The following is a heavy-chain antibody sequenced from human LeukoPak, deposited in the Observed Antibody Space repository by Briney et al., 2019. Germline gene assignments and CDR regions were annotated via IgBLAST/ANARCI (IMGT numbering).Heavy chain of an antibody. CDR1: GLTVNTTY. V-gene: IGHV3-53*01. J-gene: IGHJ4*02. Sequence: GGSLRLSCAVSGLTVNTTYLTWVRKASGKGLEWVSMIYSGGNTHHADSVKGRCTISRDNSKNTVYLQVSSLRAEDTAVYYCARASLNSHGYGWFFDQWGQGALVTVSS. CDR2: IYSGGNT. D-gene: IGHD5-18*01. CDR3: ARASLNSHGYGWFFDQ.